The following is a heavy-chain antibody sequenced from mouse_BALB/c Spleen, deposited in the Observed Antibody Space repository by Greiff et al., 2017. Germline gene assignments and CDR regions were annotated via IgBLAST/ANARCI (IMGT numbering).Heavy chain of an antibody. D-gene: IGHD2-3*01. V-gene: IGHV3-2*02. CDR1: GYSITSDYA. Sequence: EVQRVESGPGLVKPSQSLSLTCTVTGYSITSDYAWNWIRQFPGNKLEWMGYISYSGSTSYNPSLKSRISITRDTSKNQFFLQLNSVTTEDTATYYCARSIIYDGYPAWFAYWGQGTLVTVSA. CDR2: ISYSGST. J-gene: IGHJ3*01. CDR3: ARSIIYDGYPAWFAY.